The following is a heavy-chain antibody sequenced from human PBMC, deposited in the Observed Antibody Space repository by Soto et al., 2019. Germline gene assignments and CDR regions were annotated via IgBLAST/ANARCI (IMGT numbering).Heavy chain of an antibody. CDR2: INPSGGST. V-gene: IGHV1-46*01. J-gene: IGHJ3*02. CDR3: ARGPAPSARRGYWSAFDI. D-gene: IGHD3-22*01. CDR1: XXTFTSYY. Sequence: VKVSCKASXXTFTSYYMXXXXQAPGQGLEWMGIINPSGGSTSYXQKFQGRVTMTRDTSTRTVYMELSSLRSADAAVYYCARGPAPSARRGYWSAFDIWGQXTXVTVSS.